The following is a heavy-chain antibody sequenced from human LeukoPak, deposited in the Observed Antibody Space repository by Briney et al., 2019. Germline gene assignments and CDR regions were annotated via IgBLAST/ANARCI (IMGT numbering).Heavy chain of an antibody. CDR3: ARTPGYYDSSGWH. CDR2: ISSSSSYI. J-gene: IGHJ4*02. V-gene: IGHV3-21*01. Sequence: GGSLRLSCAASGFTFSSYSMNWVRQAPGKGLEWVSSISSSSSYIYYADSVKGRFTISRDNAKNSLYLQMNSLRAEDTAVYYCARTPGYYDSSGWHWGQGALVTVSS. D-gene: IGHD3-22*01. CDR1: GFTFSSYS.